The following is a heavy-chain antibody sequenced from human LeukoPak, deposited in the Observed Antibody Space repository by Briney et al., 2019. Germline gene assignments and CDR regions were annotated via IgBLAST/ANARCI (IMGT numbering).Heavy chain of an antibody. V-gene: IGHV3-74*01. J-gene: IGHJ3*02. D-gene: IGHD6-19*01. Sequence: GGSLRLSCAASGFTFSSYWMHWVRQAPGKGLVWVSRINSDGSSTSYADSVKGRFTISRDNAKNTLYLQMDSLRAEDTAVYYCARDGSSGRANAFDIWGQGTMVTVSS. CDR2: INSDGSST. CDR1: GFTFSSYW. CDR3: ARDGSSGRANAFDI.